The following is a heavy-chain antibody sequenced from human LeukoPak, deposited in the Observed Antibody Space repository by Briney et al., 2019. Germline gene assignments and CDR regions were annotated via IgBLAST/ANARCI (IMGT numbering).Heavy chain of an antibody. J-gene: IGHJ4*02. CDR3: ARRGRDGYYFDY. D-gene: IGHD5-24*01. CDR2: IYYSGST. V-gene: IGHV4-59*08. Sequence: SETLSLTCTVSGGSISSYYWSWIRQPPGKGLEWIGYIYYSGSTNYNPSPKSRVTISVDTSKNQFSLKLSSVTAADTAVYYCARRGRDGYYFDYWGQGTLVTVSS. CDR1: GGSISSYY.